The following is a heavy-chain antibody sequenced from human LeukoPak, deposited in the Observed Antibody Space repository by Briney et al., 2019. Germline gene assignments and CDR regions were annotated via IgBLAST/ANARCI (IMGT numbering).Heavy chain of an antibody. V-gene: IGHV1-69*05. CDR3: GCDSSGYYHNNWFDP. J-gene: IGHJ5*02. CDR1: GGTFSSYA. D-gene: IGHD3-22*01. Sequence: SVKVSCKASGGTFSSYAISWVRQAPGQGLEWMGGIIPIFGTANYAQKFQGRVTITTDESTSTAYMELSSLRSKDTAVYYCGCDSSGYYHNNWFDPWGQGTLVTVSS. CDR2: IIPIFGTA.